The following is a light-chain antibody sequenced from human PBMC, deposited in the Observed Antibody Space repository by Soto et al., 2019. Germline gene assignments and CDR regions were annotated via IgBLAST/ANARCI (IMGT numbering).Light chain of an antibody. CDR3: QKYSSFRV. J-gene: IGKJ3*01. Sequence: DIQMTQSPTSLSASVGDRVTITCRASQGIRNFVAWYQQKPGKAPKLLIYAASTLQSGVPSRFSGSGSGTDFTLTINSLQPDDVATYYCQKYSSFRVFGPGTKVEIK. CDR2: AAS. CDR1: QGIRNF. V-gene: IGKV1-27*01.